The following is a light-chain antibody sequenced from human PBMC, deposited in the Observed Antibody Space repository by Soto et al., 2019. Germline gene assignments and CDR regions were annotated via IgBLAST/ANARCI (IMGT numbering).Light chain of an antibody. CDR3: QKYNNWPPIT. V-gene: IGKV3-15*01. CDR1: PSVSNN. Sequence: EIVMTQSPATLSVSPGERATLSCRASPSVSNNLAWFQQKPGQAPRILIYGASTRAPGIPARFSGSGSGTEFTLTISSLQSEDFAVYYCQKYNNWPPITFGQGTRLEIK. CDR2: GAS. J-gene: IGKJ5*01.